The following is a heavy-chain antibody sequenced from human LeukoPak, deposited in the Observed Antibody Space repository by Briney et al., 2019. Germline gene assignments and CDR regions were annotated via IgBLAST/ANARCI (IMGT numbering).Heavy chain of an antibody. Sequence: GGSLRLSCAASGFTFGNAWMSWVRQAPGKGLEWVGRIKSKTDGGTTDYAAPVKGRFTISRDDSKNTLYLQMNSLKTEDTAVYYYTTDLSDYGDYQYYFDYWGQGTLVTVFS. CDR2: IKSKTDGGTT. D-gene: IGHD4-17*01. J-gene: IGHJ4*02. V-gene: IGHV3-15*01. CDR3: TTDLSDYGDYQYYFDY. CDR1: GFTFGNAW.